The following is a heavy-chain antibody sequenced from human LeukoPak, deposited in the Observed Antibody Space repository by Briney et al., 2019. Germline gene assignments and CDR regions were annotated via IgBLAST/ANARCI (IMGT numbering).Heavy chain of an antibody. CDR1: GFTFSSYA. CDR3: AKDQHYYGSGSIFDY. D-gene: IGHD3-10*01. Sequence: SGGSLRLSCAASGFTFSSYAMSWVRQAPGKGLEWVSAISGSGGSTYYADSVKGRFTISRDNSKNTLYLQMNSLRAEDTAVYYCAKDQHYYGSGSIFDYWGQGTLVTVSS. V-gene: IGHV3-23*01. J-gene: IGHJ4*02. CDR2: ISGSGGST.